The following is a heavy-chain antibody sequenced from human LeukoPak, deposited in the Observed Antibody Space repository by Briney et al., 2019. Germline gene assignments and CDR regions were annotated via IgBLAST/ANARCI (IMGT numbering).Heavy chain of an antibody. CDR3: AREIYYYDSSGYYYFDY. CDR1: GFIFSSYS. Sequence: PGGSLRLSCAASGFIFSSYSMKWVRQAPGKGLEWVSYISSSSYIYYADSVKGRFTISRDNAKNSLYLQMNSLRAEDTAVYYCAREIYYYDSSGYYYFDYWGQGTLVTVSS. J-gene: IGHJ4*02. V-gene: IGHV3-21*05. CDR2: ISSSSYI. D-gene: IGHD3-22*01.